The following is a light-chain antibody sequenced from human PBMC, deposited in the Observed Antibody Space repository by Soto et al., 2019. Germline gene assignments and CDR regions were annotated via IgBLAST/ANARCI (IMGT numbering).Light chain of an antibody. CDR3: QQYASSPWT. CDR2: DAS. V-gene: IGKV3-11*01. CDR1: QSVSSY. J-gene: IGKJ1*01. Sequence: EIVLAQSPATLSLSPGERATLSCRASQSVSSYLAWYQQKPGQAPRLLIYDASNRATGIPARFSGSGSGTDFTLTISRLEPEDFAVYYCQQYASSPWTFGQGTKVDI.